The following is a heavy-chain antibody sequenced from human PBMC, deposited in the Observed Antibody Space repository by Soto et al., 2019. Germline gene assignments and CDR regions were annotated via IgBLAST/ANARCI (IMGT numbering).Heavy chain of an antibody. J-gene: IGHJ4*02. Sequence: ASVKVSCKASGYTFISYAIHWVRQAPGQRLEWMGWINAGNGNTKYSQKFQGRVTITRDTSASAAYMELTSLRSEDTAVYYCARELQGLYYFDYWGQGTLVTVSS. CDR1: GYTFISYA. D-gene: IGHD2-15*01. CDR2: INAGNGNT. V-gene: IGHV1-3*01. CDR3: ARELQGLYYFDY.